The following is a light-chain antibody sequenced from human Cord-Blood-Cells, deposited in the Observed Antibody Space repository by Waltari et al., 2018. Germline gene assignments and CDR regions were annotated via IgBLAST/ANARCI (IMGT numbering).Light chain of an antibody. J-gene: IGKJ2*01. CDR1: QSVSSSY. V-gene: IGKV3-20*01. Sequence: EIVLTQSPGTLSLSPGERAPPSSRASQSVSSSYLAWYQQKPGQAPRLLIYGASSRATGIPDRFSGSGSGTDFTLTISRLEPEDFAVYYCQQYGSSPPYTFGQGTKLEIK. CDR2: GAS. CDR3: QQYGSSPPYT.